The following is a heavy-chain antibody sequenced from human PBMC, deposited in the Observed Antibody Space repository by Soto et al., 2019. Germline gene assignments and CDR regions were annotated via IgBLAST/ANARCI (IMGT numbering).Heavy chain of an antibody. CDR3: ARVAGVKDYDFVDAFDS. V-gene: IGHV1-18*01. CDR2: ISGYSGNT. Sequence: QVQVVQSGPEVRKPGASVKVSCKAPGYNFNTYGINWVRQAPGQGLEWMGWISGYSGNTNYAQKFQGRVTRTTDTSTRTHYMELTSLRSDDTAVYYCARVAGVKDYDFVDAFDSWGQGTLVTVSS. J-gene: IGHJ4*02. D-gene: IGHD3-16*01. CDR1: GYNFNTYG.